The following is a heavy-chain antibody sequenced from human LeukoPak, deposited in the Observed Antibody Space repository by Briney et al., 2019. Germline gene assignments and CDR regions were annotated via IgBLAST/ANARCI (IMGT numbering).Heavy chain of an antibody. CDR1: GFTFRSYA. D-gene: IGHD6-19*01. J-gene: IGHJ3*01. V-gene: IGHV3-30*03. Sequence: GGSLRLSCEASGFTFRSYAMHWVRQAPGKGLEWMAAISLVGGSDSYADAVRGRFTISRDNSKNILSLQMSNLTSGDTAFYYCARDLLAFGSGGRFWFALDLWGQGTWVTVYS. CDR3: ARDLLAFGSGGRFWFALDL. CDR2: ISLVGGSD.